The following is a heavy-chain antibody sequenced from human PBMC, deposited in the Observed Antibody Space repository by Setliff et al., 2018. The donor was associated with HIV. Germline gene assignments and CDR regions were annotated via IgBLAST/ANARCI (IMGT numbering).Heavy chain of an antibody. D-gene: IGHD2-15*01. Sequence: LSLTCTVSSGSISDSRYYWGWIRQAPGKGLEWIGSIYYAGSLYYSSSLKSRLTVSVDTSKNQFSLTLSAVTATDTAVYYCASQYCSAGSCFSDYWGQGTMVTVSS. J-gene: IGHJ4*02. V-gene: IGHV4-39*01. CDR2: IYYAGSL. CDR1: SGSISDSRYY. CDR3: ASQYCSAGSCFSDY.